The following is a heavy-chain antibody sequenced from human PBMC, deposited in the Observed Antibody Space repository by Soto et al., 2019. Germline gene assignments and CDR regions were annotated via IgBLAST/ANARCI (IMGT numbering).Heavy chain of an antibody. CDR1: GITFSNSA. CDR2: MSYDGSNK. CDR3: ARPRGFGVIINFFDY. Sequence: LRLSCAVSGITFSNSAMHWVRQAPGKGLEWVAVMSYDGSNKYYADSVKGRFTISRDNSKNTVYLQMNSLRAEDTAVYYCARPRGFGVIINFFDYWGQGTLVTVSS. D-gene: IGHD3-3*01. V-gene: IGHV3-30-3*01. J-gene: IGHJ4*02.